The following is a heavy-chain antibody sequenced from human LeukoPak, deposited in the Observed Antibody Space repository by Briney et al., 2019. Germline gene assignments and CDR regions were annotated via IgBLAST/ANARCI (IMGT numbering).Heavy chain of an antibody. D-gene: IGHD3-22*01. Sequence: ASVKVSCKASGGTFSSYAISWVRQAPGQGLEWMGRIIPILGIANYAQKFQGRVTITADKSTSTAYMELSSLRSEDTAVHYCARLAYDSSGYYAFDIWGQGTMVTVSS. J-gene: IGHJ3*02. CDR1: GGTFSSYA. CDR2: IIPILGIA. V-gene: IGHV1-69*04. CDR3: ARLAYDSSGYYAFDI.